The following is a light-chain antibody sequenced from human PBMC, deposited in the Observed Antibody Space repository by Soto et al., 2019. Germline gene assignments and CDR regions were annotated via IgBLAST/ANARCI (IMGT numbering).Light chain of an antibody. Sequence: QSALTQPASVSGSPGQSFTISCTGTSSDVGSYNLVSWYQQHPGKAPKLLIYEGSKRPAGVSNRFSGSKSGNTASLTTSGLQAEDEADYYCCSYAGSSPVVFGGGTKLTVL. CDR2: EGS. CDR1: SSDVGSYNL. J-gene: IGLJ2*01. V-gene: IGLV2-23*03. CDR3: CSYAGSSPVV.